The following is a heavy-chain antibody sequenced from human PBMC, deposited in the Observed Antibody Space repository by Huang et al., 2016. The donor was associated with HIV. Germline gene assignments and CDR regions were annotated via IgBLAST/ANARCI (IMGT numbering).Heavy chain of an antibody. CDR2: INPKRGGT. Sequence: QVQLVQSGAEVKNPGASVRVSCKASGYTFTDSNMHWVRQAPGQGLGWMGWINPKRGGTIYAQRFQGRIIMTRDTTISTVHMDLRRIQSDDTAVYFCARDWSFGSSTSPADWGQGTLVTVSS. CDR1: GYTFTDSN. V-gene: IGHV1-2*02. J-gene: IGHJ4*02. D-gene: IGHD6-6*01. CDR3: ARDWSFGSSTSPAD.